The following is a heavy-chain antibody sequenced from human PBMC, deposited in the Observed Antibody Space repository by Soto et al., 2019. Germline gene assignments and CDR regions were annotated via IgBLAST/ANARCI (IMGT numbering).Heavy chain of an antibody. D-gene: IGHD1-26*01. CDR2: ISAYNGNT. CDR3: ARDLGGSYYAPVDY. J-gene: IGHJ4*02. V-gene: IGHV1-18*01. CDR1: GYTFTSYG. Sequence: QVQLVQSGAEVKKPGASVKVSCKASGYTFTSYGISWVRQAPGHGLEWMGWISAYNGNTKYAQKLQGRVTTTTDTSTSTAYMELRSLSSDDTAVYYCARDLGGSYYAPVDYRGQGTLVTVSS.